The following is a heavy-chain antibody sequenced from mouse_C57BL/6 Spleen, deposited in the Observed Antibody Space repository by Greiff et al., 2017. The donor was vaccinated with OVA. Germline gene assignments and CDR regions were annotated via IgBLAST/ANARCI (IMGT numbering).Heavy chain of an antibody. CDR2: IYPGSGST. V-gene: IGHV1-55*01. CDR3: ARCDFYYGSGDY. D-gene: IGHD1-1*01. Sequence: VQLQQPGAELVKPGASVKMSCKASGYTFTSYWITWVKQRPGQGLEWIGDIYPGSGSTNYNEKFKSKATLTVDTSSSTAYMQLSSLTSEDSAVYYCARCDFYYGSGDYWGQGTTLTVSS. J-gene: IGHJ2*01. CDR1: GYTFTSYW.